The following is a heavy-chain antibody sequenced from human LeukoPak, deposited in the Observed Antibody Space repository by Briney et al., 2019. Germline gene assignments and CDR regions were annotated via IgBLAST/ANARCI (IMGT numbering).Heavy chain of an antibody. V-gene: IGHV1-46*01. J-gene: IGHJ5*02. Sequence: ASVKVSCKASGYIFTSYYMYWVRQAPGQGLEWMGIINPSGGSIRYAQKFQGRVTMTRDTSTSTVYMELSSLRSEDTAVYYCARHGTRGRRRSPGIAVAGGFNWFDPWGQGTLVTVSS. CDR3: ARHGTRGRRRSPGIAVAGGFNWFDP. CDR2: INPSGGSI. CDR1: GYIFTSYY. D-gene: IGHD6-19*01.